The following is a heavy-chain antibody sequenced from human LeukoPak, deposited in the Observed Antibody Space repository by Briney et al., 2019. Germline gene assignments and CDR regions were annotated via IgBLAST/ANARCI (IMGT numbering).Heavy chain of an antibody. V-gene: IGHV3-66*01. D-gene: IGHD6-19*01. CDR2: IHPGGTI. Sequence: PGGSLRLSCAASGLTVSSNYMGWVRQAPGKGLEWVSDIHPGGTIYYADSVKGTFTISRDNSKNTLYLEMNTLRVEDTAVYYCAMYSSAWYAVYWGQGTLVTVSS. CDR1: GLTVSSNY. J-gene: IGHJ4*02. CDR3: AMYSSAWYAVY.